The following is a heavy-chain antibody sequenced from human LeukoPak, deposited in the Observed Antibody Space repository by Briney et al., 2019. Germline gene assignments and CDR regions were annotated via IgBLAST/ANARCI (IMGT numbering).Heavy chain of an antibody. J-gene: IGHJ4*02. Sequence: SETLSLTCTVSGGSISSYYWSWLRQPPGKGLEWIGYIYYSGSTNYNPSLKSRVTISVDTSKNQFSLKLSSVTAADTAVYYCAKVRTGHYFDYWGQGTLVTVSS. D-gene: IGHD3/OR15-3a*01. CDR3: AKVRTGHYFDY. CDR2: IYYSGST. CDR1: GGSISSYY. V-gene: IGHV4-59*01.